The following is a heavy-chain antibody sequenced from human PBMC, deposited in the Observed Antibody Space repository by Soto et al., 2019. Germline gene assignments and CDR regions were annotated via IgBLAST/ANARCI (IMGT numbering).Heavy chain of an antibody. CDR1: GFTFSNYW. CDR2: INSDGSST. V-gene: IGHV3-74*01. Sequence: EVQLVESGGALVQPGGSLRLSCAASGFTFSNYWMHWVRQAPGKGLVWVSRINSDGSSTNYADSAKGRFTISRDNTKNTLYLQMNSLRAEDTAVYYCARVETCSSTSCYSVFDYWGQGTLVTFSS. J-gene: IGHJ4*02. D-gene: IGHD2-2*01. CDR3: ARVETCSSTSCYSVFDY.